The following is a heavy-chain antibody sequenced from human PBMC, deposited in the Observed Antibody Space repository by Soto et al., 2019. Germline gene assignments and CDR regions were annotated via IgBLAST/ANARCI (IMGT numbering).Heavy chain of an antibody. CDR3: ARGDYLFDY. Sequence: QVQLVESGGGVVQPGRSLRLSCAASGFTFSSYGMHWVRQAPGKGLEWVAVIWYDGSNKYYADSVKGRFTISRDNSKNTLYLQMNSLRAEATAVYYCARGDYLFDYWGQGTLVTVSS. CDR1: GFTFSSYG. J-gene: IGHJ4*02. CDR2: IWYDGSNK. V-gene: IGHV3-33*01. D-gene: IGHD4-17*01.